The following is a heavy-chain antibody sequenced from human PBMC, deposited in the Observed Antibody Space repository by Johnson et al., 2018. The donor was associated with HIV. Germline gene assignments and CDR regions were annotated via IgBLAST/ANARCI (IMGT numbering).Heavy chain of an antibody. V-gene: IGHV3-30*04. CDR3: ARDRGAGSSGAFDI. CDR2: ISYDGSNK. J-gene: IGHJ3*02. Sequence: QVQLVESGGGVVQPGRSLRLSCAASGFTFTFYAMHWVRQAPGKGLEWVAVISYDGSNKYYADSVKGRFTISRDNSKNTLYLQMNSLRAEDTAVYYCARDRGAGSSGAFDIWGQGTMVTVSS. CDR1: GFTFTFYA. D-gene: IGHD6-6*01.